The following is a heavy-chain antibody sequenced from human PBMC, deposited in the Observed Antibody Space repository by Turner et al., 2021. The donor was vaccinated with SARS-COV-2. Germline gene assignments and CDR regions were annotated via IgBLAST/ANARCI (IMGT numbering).Heavy chain of an antibody. V-gene: IGHV1-24*01. Sequence: QVQLVQSGAEVKKPGASVKVFCKVSGYTLTELSMHWVRQAPGKGLEWMGGFDPEDGETIYAQKFRDRVTMTEDTSTDTAYMELSSLRSEDTALYYCATGYAYCGGDCSIHYWGQGTLVTVSS. J-gene: IGHJ4*02. CDR2: FDPEDGET. CDR1: GYTLTELS. CDR3: ATGYAYCGGDCSIHY. D-gene: IGHD2-21*02.